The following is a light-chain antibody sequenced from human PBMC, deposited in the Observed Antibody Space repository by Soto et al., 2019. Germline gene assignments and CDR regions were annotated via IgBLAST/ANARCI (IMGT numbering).Light chain of an antibody. CDR2: GNN. J-gene: IGLJ1*01. CDR1: SSSIGAGFD. Sequence: QSVLTQPPSVSGAPGQRVTISCTGSSSSIGAGFDVHWYQQLPGAAPKLLIYGNNYRASGIPDRFSGSKSGTSASLAITGLQPEDEADYYCQSYDSSLTGSKVFGTGTKVTVL. V-gene: IGLV1-40*01. CDR3: QSYDSSLTGSKV.